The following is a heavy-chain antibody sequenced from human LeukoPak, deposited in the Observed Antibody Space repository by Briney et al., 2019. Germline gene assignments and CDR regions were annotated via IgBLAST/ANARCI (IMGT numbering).Heavy chain of an antibody. D-gene: IGHD3-22*01. Sequence: ASVKVSCKASGGTFSSYAISWVRQAPGQGLEWMGWISAYNGNTNYAQKLQGRVTMTTDTSTSTAYMELRSLRSDDTAVYYCARDKSRYDSRSDYWGQGTLVTVSS. J-gene: IGHJ4*02. CDR1: GGTFSSYA. CDR3: ARDKSRYDSRSDY. CDR2: ISAYNGNT. V-gene: IGHV1-18*01.